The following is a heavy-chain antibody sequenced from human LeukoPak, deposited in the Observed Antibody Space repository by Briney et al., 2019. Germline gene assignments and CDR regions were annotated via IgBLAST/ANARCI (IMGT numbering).Heavy chain of an antibody. V-gene: IGHV1-3*01. CDR1: GYTFTSYA. J-gene: IGHJ3*02. Sequence: ASVKVSCKASGYTFTSYAMHWVRQAPGQRPEWMGWINAGNGNTKYSQKFQGRVTITRDTSASTAYMELSSLRSEDTAVYYCARPLKVRGAESAFDIWGQGTMVTVSS. CDR2: INAGNGNT. CDR3: ARPLKVRGAESAFDI. D-gene: IGHD3-10*01.